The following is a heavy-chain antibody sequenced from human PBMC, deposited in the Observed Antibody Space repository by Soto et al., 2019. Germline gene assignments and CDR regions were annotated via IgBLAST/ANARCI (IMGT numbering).Heavy chain of an antibody. CDR2: IYDSESA. CDR3: ARGSSSSSAADY. J-gene: IGHJ4*02. CDR1: GDSISRGGYY. D-gene: IGHD6-6*01. V-gene: IGHV4-31*03. Sequence: QVQLQESGPGLVKASQTLSLICSVSGDSISRGGYYWSWIRPHPGKGLEWIGYIYDSESAYYNPSLQSRVTISMDTSKNHFAMKLSSVPAADTAVYYCARGSSSSSAADYWGQGTLITVSS.